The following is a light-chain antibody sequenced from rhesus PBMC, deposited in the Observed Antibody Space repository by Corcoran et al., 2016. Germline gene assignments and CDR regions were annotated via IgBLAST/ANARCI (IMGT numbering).Light chain of an antibody. CDR1: SSDIGGYNR. CDR2: EVS. V-gene: IGLV2-13*01. Sequence: QAALTQPPSMSGSPGQSVTISCPGTSSDIGGYNRVSWYQHHPGKAPKLIIFEVSKRPSGVSDRFSGSKSGNTPSLTISGLQAEDEADYHCSPYAGDYIALFGGGTRLTVL. CDR3: SPYAGDYIAL. J-gene: IGLJ2*01.